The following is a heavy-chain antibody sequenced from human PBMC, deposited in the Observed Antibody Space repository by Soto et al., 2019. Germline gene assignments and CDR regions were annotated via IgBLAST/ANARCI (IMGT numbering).Heavy chain of an antibody. J-gene: IGHJ3*02. V-gene: IGHV1-2*04. CDR1: GYTFTGYY. Sequence: ASVKVSCKASGYTFTGYYMHWVRQAPGQGLEWMGWINPNSGGTNYAQTFQGWVTMTRDTSISTVYMDLSGLRSDDTAVYYCAKDRGYSYGYDAFDIWSQGTMVTVSS. D-gene: IGHD5-18*01. CDR2: INPNSGGT. CDR3: AKDRGYSYGYDAFDI.